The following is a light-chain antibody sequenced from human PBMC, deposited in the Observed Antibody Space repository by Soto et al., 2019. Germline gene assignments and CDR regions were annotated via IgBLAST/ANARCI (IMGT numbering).Light chain of an antibody. CDR1: QDISNY. Sequence: DIQMTQSPSSLSASVGDRVTITCQASQDISNYLNWYQQKPGKAPKLLIYDASNLETGVSSRFSGSGSGTDFTFTISSLQAEDIATYYCQQYDNLPRSTFGQGTKVEIK. V-gene: IGKV1-33*01. CDR2: DAS. CDR3: QQYDNLPRST. J-gene: IGKJ1*01.